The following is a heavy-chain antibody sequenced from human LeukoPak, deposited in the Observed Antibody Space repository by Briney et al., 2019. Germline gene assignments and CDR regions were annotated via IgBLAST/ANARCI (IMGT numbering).Heavy chain of an antibody. CDR3: ARGQIPDYYGSGSYLSYYYGMDV. CDR1: GYTFTSYG. CDR2: ISAYNGNT. J-gene: IGHJ6*02. D-gene: IGHD3-10*01. Sequence: VASVKVSCKASGYTFTSYGISWVRQAPGQGLEWMGWISAYNGNTNYAQKLQGRVTMTTDTSTSTAYMELRSLRSDDTAVYYCARGQIPDYYGSGSYLSYYYGMDVWGQGTTVTVSS. V-gene: IGHV1-18*01.